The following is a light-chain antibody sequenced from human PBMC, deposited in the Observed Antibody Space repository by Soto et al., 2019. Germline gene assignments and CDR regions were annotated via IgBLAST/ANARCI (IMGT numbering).Light chain of an antibody. J-gene: IGLJ1*01. CDR2: EVS. CDR3: SSYTSSSTPHV. CDR1: SSDVGGYNY. Sequence: QSVLTQPASVSGSPGQSIIISCTGTSSDVGGYNYVSWYQQHPGKAPKLMIYEVSNRPSGVSNRFSGSKSGNTASLTISGLQAEDEADYYCSSYTSSSTPHVFGTGTELTVL. V-gene: IGLV2-14*01.